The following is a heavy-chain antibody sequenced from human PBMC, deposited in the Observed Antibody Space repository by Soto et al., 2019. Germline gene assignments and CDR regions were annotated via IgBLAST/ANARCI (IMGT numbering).Heavy chain of an antibody. CDR1: GGSITSGGYY. V-gene: IGHV4-31*03. CDR3: ARDWYCSGGSCYSYSGMDV. D-gene: IGHD2-15*01. J-gene: IGHJ6*02. CDR2: IYYSGST. Sequence: TLSLTCTVSGGSITSGGYYWSWIRQHPGKGLEWIGYIYYSGSTYYNPSLKSRVTISVDTSKNQFSLKLSSVTAADTAVYYCARDWYCSGGSCYSYSGMDVWGQGTTVTVSS.